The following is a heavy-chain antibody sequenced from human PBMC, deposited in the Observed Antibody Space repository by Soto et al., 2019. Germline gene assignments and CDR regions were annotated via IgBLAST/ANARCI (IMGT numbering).Heavy chain of an antibody. CDR2: ISSDGKNT. D-gene: IGHD2-21*01. J-gene: IGHJ6*02. CDR3: ARVHCTTELCSGLYFYYALDV. Sequence: QVQLVESGGGVVQPGRSLRLSCAASGFTFSDYAMHWVRQPPGKGLEWVAIISSDGKNTYYGDSVKGRFTISRDDSTSTLSLQMNGLRPEDTAVYFCARVHCTTELCSGLYFYYALDVGGQGTIVTVSS. CDR1: GFTFSDYA. V-gene: IGHV3-30*01.